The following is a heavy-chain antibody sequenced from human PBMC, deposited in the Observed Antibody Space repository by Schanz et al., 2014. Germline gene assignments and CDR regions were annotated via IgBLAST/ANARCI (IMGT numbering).Heavy chain of an antibody. J-gene: IGHJ1*01. Sequence: EVRLVESGGGLVQPGGSLRLSCEASGFDFNSYSMNWVRQVPGKGLEWLSYIATSSSTRRYADSVKGRVTISRDNAKNSVSLQMRRLSVEDTAVYYCASGVHVSSLQKGLQFWGRGTLVIVSS. CDR1: GFDFNSYS. D-gene: IGHD3-10*01. V-gene: IGHV3-48*01. CDR2: IATSSSTR. CDR3: ASGVHVSSLQKGLQF.